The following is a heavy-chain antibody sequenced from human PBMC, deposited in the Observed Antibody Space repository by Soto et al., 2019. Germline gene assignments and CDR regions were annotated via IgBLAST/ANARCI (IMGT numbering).Heavy chain of an antibody. D-gene: IGHD2-15*01. Sequence: LSLTCSVSGDPTSTVDYFWAWIRQPPGQALEYIGYIYKSATTYYNPSFESRVAISLDTSKSQFSLNVTSVTAADTAVYFCARGRYCLTGRCFPNWFDSWGQGTLVTVSS. CDR2: IYKSATT. J-gene: IGHJ5*01. V-gene: IGHV4-30-4*01. CDR1: GDPTSTVDYF. CDR3: ARGRYCLTGRCFPNWFDS.